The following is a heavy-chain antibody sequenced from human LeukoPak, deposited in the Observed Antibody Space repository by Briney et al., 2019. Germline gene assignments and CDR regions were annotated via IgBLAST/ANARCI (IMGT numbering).Heavy chain of an antibody. CDR1: GYTFTNFY. CDR2: INPDSGDS. V-gene: IGHV1-2*02. CDR3: ARGSSNWSTRFHS. Sequence: GASVKVSRKASGYTFTNFYTHWVRQAPGQGLEWMGWINPDSGDSNYTQHFQGRVTMTRDTSISTAYMELSRLRSDDTAVYYCARGSSNWSTRFHSWGQGTLVTVSS. J-gene: IGHJ4*02. D-gene: IGHD6-13*01.